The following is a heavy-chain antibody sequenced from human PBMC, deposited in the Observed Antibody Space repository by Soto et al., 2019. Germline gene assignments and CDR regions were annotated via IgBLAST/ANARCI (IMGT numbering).Heavy chain of an antibody. CDR3: ARDPSGYYSWWFDP. D-gene: IGHD3-3*01. CDR2: INAGNGNT. J-gene: IGHJ5*02. Sequence: ASVKVSCKASGYTFTSYAMHWVRQAPGQRLEWMGWINAGNGNTKYSQKFQGRVTITRDTSASTAYMELSSLRSEDTAVYYCARDPSGYYSWWFDPWGQGTLVTSPQ. CDR1: GYTFTSYA. V-gene: IGHV1-3*01.